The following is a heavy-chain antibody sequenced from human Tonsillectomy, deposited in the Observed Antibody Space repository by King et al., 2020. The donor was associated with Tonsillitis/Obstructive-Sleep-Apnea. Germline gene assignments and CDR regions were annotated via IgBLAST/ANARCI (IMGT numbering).Heavy chain of an antibody. CDR3: ASRDYYDSSGYNDAFDI. J-gene: IGHJ3*02. D-gene: IGHD3-22*01. CDR1: GFSVSYNH. V-gene: IGHV3-53*01. CDR2: IYSGGST. Sequence: VQLVESGGGLIQPGGSLRLSCAASGFSVSYNHMSWVRQAPGKGLEWVSAIYSGGSTYYADSVKGRFTISRDTSKNTLYLQMNSLRAEDTAVYYCASRDYYDSSGYNDAFDIWGQGTMVTVSS.